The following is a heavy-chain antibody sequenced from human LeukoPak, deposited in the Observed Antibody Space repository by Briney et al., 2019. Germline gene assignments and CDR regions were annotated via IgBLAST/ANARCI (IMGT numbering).Heavy chain of an antibody. D-gene: IGHD6-13*01. V-gene: IGHV3-21*01. CDR1: GFTFSSYS. CDR2: ISISSTYI. CDR3: ARGRAAAAGTWSDWFEP. J-gene: IGHJ5*02. Sequence: GGSLRLSCAASGFTFSSYSMNWVRQAPGKGLEWVSSISISSTYIYYADSVKGRFTISRDNAKNSLYLQMNSLRAEDTAVYYCARGRAAAAGTWSDWFEPWGQGTLDTVSS.